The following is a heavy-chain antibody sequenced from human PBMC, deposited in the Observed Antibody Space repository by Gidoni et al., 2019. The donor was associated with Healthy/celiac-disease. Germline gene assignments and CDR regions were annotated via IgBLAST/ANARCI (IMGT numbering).Heavy chain of an antibody. Sequence: HVQLVQSGAEVKKPGASVEVSCKSYGYTFTSYDINWVRQATGQGLEWMGWMNPNSGNTGYAQKFQGRVTMTRNTSISTAYMELSSLRSEDTAVYYCARGHKTKDYSKPRLNDYWGQGTLVTVSS. CDR3: ARGHKTKDYSKPRLNDY. J-gene: IGHJ4*02. V-gene: IGHV1-8*01. CDR1: GYTFTSYD. CDR2: MNPNSGNT. D-gene: IGHD4-4*01.